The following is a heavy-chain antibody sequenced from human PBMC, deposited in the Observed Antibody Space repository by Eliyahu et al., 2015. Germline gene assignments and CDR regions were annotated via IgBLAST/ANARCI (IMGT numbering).Heavy chain of an antibody. V-gene: IGHV4-39*01. CDR2: IYYSGST. Sequence: QLQLQESGPGLVKPSETLFLTCIVSGGSINSGSYYWDWIPQPPGKGLEWIGSIYYSGSTYYNSSLKSRVTISVATSKNQFSLNLSSVTAADTAVYYCGRRGWELRKGHFDCWGQGALVTVSS. D-gene: IGHD1-26*01. CDR3: GRRGWELRKGHFDC. CDR1: GGSINSGSYY. J-gene: IGHJ4*02.